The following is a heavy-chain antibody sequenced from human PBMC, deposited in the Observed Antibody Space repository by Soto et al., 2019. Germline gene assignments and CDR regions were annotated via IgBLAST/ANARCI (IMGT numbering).Heavy chain of an antibody. CDR3: ARAKGYILGSDWSSRYYGLDV. D-gene: IGHD3-9*01. Sequence: EMKMVQSGGGLFQPGGSLRLSCVGSGFSFDSYRMSWVRQAPGKGLEWVAHIKQDGSEKYYVASVEGRFTISRDNVKNSVFLQMSSLRAEDTAVYYCARAKGYILGSDWSSRYYGLDVWGQGTTVTVSS. CDR2: IKQDGSEK. CDR1: GFSFDSYR. J-gene: IGHJ6*02. V-gene: IGHV3-7*01.